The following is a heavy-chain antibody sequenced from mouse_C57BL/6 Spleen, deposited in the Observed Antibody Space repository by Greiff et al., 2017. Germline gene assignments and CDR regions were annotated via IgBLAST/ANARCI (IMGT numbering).Heavy chain of an antibody. J-gene: IGHJ4*01. CDR3: ARGYYGSSYAMDY. V-gene: IGHV1-69*01. D-gene: IGHD1-1*01. CDR1: GYTFPSYW. CDR2: IDPSDSYT. Sequence: VQLQQPGAELVMPGASVKLSCKASGYTFPSYWMHWVKQRPGQGLEWIGEIDPSDSYTNYNQKFKGKSTLTVDKSSSTAYMQLSSLTSEDSAVYYCARGYYGSSYAMDYWGQGTSVTVSS.